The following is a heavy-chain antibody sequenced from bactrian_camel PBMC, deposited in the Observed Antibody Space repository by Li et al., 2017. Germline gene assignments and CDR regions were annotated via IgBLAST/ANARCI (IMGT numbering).Heavy chain of an antibody. D-gene: IGHD5*01. CDR2: VDSLGST. CDR3: KRSALGRCAGY. CDR1: GFTGRRFC. V-gene: IGHV3S55*01. Sequence: HVQLVESGGGSVQAGGSLRLSCAASGFTGRRFCMGWFRQAPGKEREQVASVDSLGSTTYADSAKGRFTISRDNTKNMLYLQMNSLKPEDTAMYSCKRSALGRCAGYWGQGTQVTVS. J-gene: IGHJ4*01.